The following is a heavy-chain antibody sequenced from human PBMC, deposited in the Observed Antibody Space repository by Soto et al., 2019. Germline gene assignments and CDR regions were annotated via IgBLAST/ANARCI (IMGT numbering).Heavy chain of an antibody. CDR1: GGSISSSSYY. J-gene: IGHJ5*02. CDR2: VYYSGST. CDR3: ARQIAVAGGGGNWFDP. Sequence: SETLSLTCTVSGGSISSSSYYWGWIRQPPGKGLEWIGSVYYSGSTYYNPSLKSRVTISVDTSKNQFSLKPSSVTAADTAVYYCARQIAVAGGGGNWFDPWGQGTLVTVSS. D-gene: IGHD6-19*01. V-gene: IGHV4-39*01.